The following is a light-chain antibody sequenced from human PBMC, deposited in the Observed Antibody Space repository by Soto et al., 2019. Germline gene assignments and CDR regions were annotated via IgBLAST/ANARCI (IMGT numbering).Light chain of an antibody. V-gene: IGKV3-20*01. CDR1: QSVSSY. CDR3: QQYGSSPKLT. CDR2: DAS. Sequence: EIVLTQSPATLSLSPGERATLSCRASQSVSSYLAWYQQKPGQAPRLLIYDASNRATGIPARFRGSGSGTDFTLTISRLEPEDFAVYYCQQYGSSPKLTFGGGTKVDIK. J-gene: IGKJ4*01.